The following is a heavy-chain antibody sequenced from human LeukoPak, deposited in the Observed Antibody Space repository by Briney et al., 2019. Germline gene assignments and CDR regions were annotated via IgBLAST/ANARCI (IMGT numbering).Heavy chain of an antibody. CDR1: GDSVSSKSTA. Sequence: SQTLSLTCAISGDSVSSKSTAWNWIRQSPSRGLEWLGRTYYRSKWHNGYAVSVKSRITINPDTSKNQFSLRLNSVTAADTAMYYCARSHDHLWGNYPDYWGQGTLVTVSS. V-gene: IGHV6-1*01. D-gene: IGHD3-16*02. CDR3: ARSHDHLWGNYPDY. CDR2: TYYRSKWHN. J-gene: IGHJ4*02.